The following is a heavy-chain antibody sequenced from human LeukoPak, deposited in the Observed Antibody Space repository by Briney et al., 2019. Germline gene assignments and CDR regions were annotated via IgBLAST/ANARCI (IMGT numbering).Heavy chain of an antibody. CDR1: GGSISSGDYY. CDR2: IYYSGST. CDR3: ARVPPEYDFWSGLPDY. V-gene: IGHV4-30-4*08. Sequence: TLSLTCTVSGGSISSGDYYWSWIRQPPGKGLEWIGYIYYSGSTYYNPSLKSRVTISVDTSKNQFSLKLSSVTAADTAVYYCARVPPEYDFWSGLPDYWGQGTLVTVSS. J-gene: IGHJ4*02. D-gene: IGHD3-3*01.